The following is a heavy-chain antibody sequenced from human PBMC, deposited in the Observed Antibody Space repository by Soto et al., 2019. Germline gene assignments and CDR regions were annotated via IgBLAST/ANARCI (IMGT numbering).Heavy chain of an antibody. V-gene: IGHV4-34*01. CDR1: GGSFSGYY. J-gene: IGHJ6*02. CDR3: ARNEIYGSGSYYTYYYYYGMHV. CDR2: INHSGST. D-gene: IGHD3-10*01. Sequence: PSETLSLTCAVYGGSFSGYYWTWIRHLRGNGLEWIGEINHSGSTNYKPSLESRVTISVDTSKNQFSLKLSSVTAADTAVYYCARNEIYGSGSYYTYYYYYGMHVWGQGTTVTVSS.